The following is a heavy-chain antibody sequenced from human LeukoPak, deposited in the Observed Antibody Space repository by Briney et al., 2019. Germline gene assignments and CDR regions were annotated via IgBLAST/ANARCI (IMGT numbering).Heavy chain of an antibody. J-gene: IGHJ4*02. CDR1: GFTFSSYG. Sequence: PGGTLRLSCAASGFTFSSYGMSWVRQAPGKGLEWVSAISGSGGSTYYADSVKGRFTISRDNSKNTLYLQMNSLRAEDTAVYYCAKCMVNGDYNPYYFDYWGQGTLVTVSS. D-gene: IGHD4-17*01. V-gene: IGHV3-23*01. CDR3: AKCMVNGDYNPYYFDY. CDR2: ISGSGGST.